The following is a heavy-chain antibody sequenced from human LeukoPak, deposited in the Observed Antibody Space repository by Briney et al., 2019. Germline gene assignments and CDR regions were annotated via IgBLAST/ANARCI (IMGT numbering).Heavy chain of an antibody. Sequence: SVKVSCKASGGTFSSYAISWVRQAPGQGLEWMGGIIPIFGTANYAQKFQGRVTITADESTSTAYMELSSLRSEDTAVYYCARAPTKNYYDGSGYYSASSPYYFDYWGQGTLVTVSS. D-gene: IGHD3-22*01. V-gene: IGHV1-69*13. CDR3: ARAPTKNYYDGSGYYSASSPYYFDY. J-gene: IGHJ4*02. CDR2: IIPIFGTA. CDR1: GGTFSSYA.